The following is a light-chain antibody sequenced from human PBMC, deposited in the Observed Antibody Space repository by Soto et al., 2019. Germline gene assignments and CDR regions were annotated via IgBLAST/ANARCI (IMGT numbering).Light chain of an antibody. CDR3: CSYAGSSTHVV. V-gene: IGLV2-23*02. Sequence: QSALTQPASVSGSPGQSITISCTGTSSDVGSYNLVSWYQQHPGKAPKLMIYEVSKRPSGVSNRFSGSKSGNTASLTISGLQADDEADYYCCSYAGSSTHVVFGGGTKLTVL. CDR2: EVS. J-gene: IGLJ2*01. CDR1: SSDVGSYNL.